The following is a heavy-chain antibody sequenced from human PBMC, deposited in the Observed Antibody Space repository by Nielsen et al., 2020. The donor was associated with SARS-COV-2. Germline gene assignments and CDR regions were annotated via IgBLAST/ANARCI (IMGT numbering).Heavy chain of an antibody. J-gene: IGHJ4*02. CDR3: ASPGAAAGIDY. D-gene: IGHD6-13*01. Sequence: GESLKISCAASGFTFSSYAMSWVRQAPGKGLEWVSVIYSGGSTYYADSVKGRFTISRDNSKNTLYLQMNSLRAEDTAVYYCASPGAAAGIDYWGQGTLVTVSS. CDR2: IYSGGST. V-gene: IGHV3-53*01. CDR1: GFTFSSYA.